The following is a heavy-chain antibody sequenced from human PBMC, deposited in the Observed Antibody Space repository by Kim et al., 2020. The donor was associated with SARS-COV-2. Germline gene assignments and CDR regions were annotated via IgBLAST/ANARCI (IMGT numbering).Heavy chain of an antibody. Sequence: GGSLRLSCAASGFTFSSYGMHWVRQAPGMGLEWVTVIYSDGSNKYYSDSVKGRFTISRKNSKSTLYLQMNSLRAEDTAVYYCARDLSISLYYYYGMDVWGQGTTVIVSS. CDR3: ARDLSISLYYYYGMDV. CDR1: GFTFSSYG. J-gene: IGHJ6*02. D-gene: IGHD3-3*01. CDR2: IYSDGSNK. V-gene: IGHV3-33*01.